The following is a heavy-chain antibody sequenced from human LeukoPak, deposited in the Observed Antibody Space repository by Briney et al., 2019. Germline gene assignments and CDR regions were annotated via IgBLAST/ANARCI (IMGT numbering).Heavy chain of an antibody. CDR1: GYTFTSYY. D-gene: IGHD3-22*01. CDR3: ARGYYDSSGYYFFPRDYFDY. V-gene: IGHV1-2*06. CDR2: INPNSGGT. Sequence: ASVKVSCKASGYTFTSYYMHWVRQAPGQGLEWMGRINPNSGGTNYAQKFQGRVTMTRDTSISTAYMELSRLRSGDTAVYYCARGYYDSSGYYFFPRDYFDYWGQGTLVTVSS. J-gene: IGHJ4*02.